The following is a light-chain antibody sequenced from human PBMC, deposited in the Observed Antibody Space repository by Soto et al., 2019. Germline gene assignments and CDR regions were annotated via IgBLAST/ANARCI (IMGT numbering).Light chain of an antibody. Sequence: QSVLTQPPSASGSPGQSLTISCAGTGSDVGAYKYVSWYQQHPGKAPKLIIYQVTNRPSGVSNRFSGSRSGNTASLTISGLQAEDEADYYCSSYTDSSNYVFGTGTKVTVL. J-gene: IGLJ1*01. CDR1: GSDVGAYKY. CDR3: SSYTDSSNYV. CDR2: QVT. V-gene: IGLV2-14*01.